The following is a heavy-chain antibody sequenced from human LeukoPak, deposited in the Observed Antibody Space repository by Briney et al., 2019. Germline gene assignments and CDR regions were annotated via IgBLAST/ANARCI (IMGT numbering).Heavy chain of an antibody. CDR3: AHYHLTYFDY. J-gene: IGHJ4*02. CDR2: IFWDDDK. D-gene: IGHD1-14*01. CDR1: GFSLTTTREA. Sequence: SGPTLLNPTPALTLTCTFSGFSLTTTREAVGWVRQPPGKALEWLALIFWDDDKRYSPSLRSRLTITKDTSNNQVVLTLTNVDPVDTGTYYCAHYHLTYFDYWGQGALVTVSS. V-gene: IGHV2-5*02.